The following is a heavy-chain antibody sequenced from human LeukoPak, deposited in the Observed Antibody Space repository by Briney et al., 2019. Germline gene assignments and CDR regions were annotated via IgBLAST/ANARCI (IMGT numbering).Heavy chain of an antibody. D-gene: IGHD6-19*01. V-gene: IGHV4-59*01. CDR3: ARGYTSGWSPALDI. CDR1: GGSISSYY. CDR2: IYYSGST. J-gene: IGHJ3*02. Sequence: SETLSLTCTVSGGSISSYYWSWIRQPPGKGLEWIGYIYYSGSTNYNPSLKSRVTISVDTSKNQFSLNLSSVTAADTAVYYCARGYTSGWSPALDIWGQGTMVTVSS.